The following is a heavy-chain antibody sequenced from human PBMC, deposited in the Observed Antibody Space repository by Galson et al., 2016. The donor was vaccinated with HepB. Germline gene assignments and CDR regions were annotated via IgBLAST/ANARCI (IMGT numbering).Heavy chain of an antibody. CDR1: GFTFKNYG. D-gene: IGHD3-9*01. V-gene: IGHV3-23*01. CDR2: LGFGDGRI. CDR3: ARPAREKDDQFFDI. Sequence: SLRLSCAASGFTFKNYGMHWVRQVPQRGLEWVSFLGFGDGRIYYANSVRGRFTISRDNSKNTLYLQMNNLRVEDSAIYYCARPAREKDDQFFDIWGPGTLVTVSS. J-gene: IGHJ4*02.